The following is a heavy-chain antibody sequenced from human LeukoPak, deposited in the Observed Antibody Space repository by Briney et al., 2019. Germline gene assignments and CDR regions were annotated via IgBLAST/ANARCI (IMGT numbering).Heavy chain of an antibody. D-gene: IGHD6-13*01. V-gene: IGHV1-69*05. CDR2: IIPIFGTA. J-gene: IGHJ4*02. Sequence: SVKVSCKASGGTFSSYAISWVRQAPGQGLEWMGGIIPIFGTANYAQKFQGRVTITRNTSISTAYMELSSLRSEDTAVYYCARVTAAAGCFDYWGQGTLVTVSS. CDR3: ARVTAAAGCFDY. CDR1: GGTFSSYA.